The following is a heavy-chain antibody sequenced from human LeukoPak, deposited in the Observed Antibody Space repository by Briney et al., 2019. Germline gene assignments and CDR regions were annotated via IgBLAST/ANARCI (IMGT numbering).Heavy chain of an antibody. CDR3: VSCGDPLGYFDL. Sequence: SETLSLTCTVSGGSISSYYWSWIRQPPGKGLEWIGYIYYSGSTYYNPSLKSRVTISVDTSKNQFSLKLSSVTAADTAVYYCVSCGDPLGYFDLWGRGTLVTVSS. D-gene: IGHD4-17*01. CDR2: IYYSGST. CDR1: GGSISSYY. J-gene: IGHJ2*01. V-gene: IGHV4-59*08.